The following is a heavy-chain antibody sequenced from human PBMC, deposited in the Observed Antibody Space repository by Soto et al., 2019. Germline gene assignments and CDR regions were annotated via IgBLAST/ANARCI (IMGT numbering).Heavy chain of an antibody. CDR3: ARDRAAAGTGPGGDY. V-gene: IGHV3-33*01. CDR1: GFTFSSYG. Sequence: GGSLRLSCAASGFTFSSYGMHWVRQAPGKGLEWVAVIWYDGSNKYYADSVKGRFTISRDNSKNTLYLQMNSLRAEDTAVYYCARDRAAAGTGPGGDYWGQGTLVTVSS. D-gene: IGHD6-13*01. J-gene: IGHJ4*02. CDR2: IWYDGSNK.